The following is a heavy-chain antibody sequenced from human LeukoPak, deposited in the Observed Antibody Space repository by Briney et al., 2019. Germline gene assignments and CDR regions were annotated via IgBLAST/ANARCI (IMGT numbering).Heavy chain of an antibody. Sequence: SETLSLTCTVSGGSISSYYWSWIRQPPGKGLEWIGYIYYSGCTNYNPSLKSRVTISVDTSKNQFSLKLSSVTAADTAVYYCARVKCCDSSGYYSFDLWGRGTLVTVSS. J-gene: IGHJ2*01. CDR1: GGSISSYY. D-gene: IGHD3-22*01. CDR3: ARVKCCDSSGYYSFDL. V-gene: IGHV4-59*01. CDR2: IYYSGCT.